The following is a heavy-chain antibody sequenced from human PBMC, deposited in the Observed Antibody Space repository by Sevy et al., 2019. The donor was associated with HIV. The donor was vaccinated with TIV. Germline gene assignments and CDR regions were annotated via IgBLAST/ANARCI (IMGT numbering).Heavy chain of an antibody. CDR1: GDSVSSNSYY. D-gene: IGHD4-17*01. J-gene: IGHJ4*02. Sequence: SETLSLTCTVSGDSVSSNSYYWGWIRQPPGAGLEWLAIIYNDGRTDSKPSLRSRVSISLDTSKNEFSLNLTSVTVADTAVYYCAGGHTYGEFDSWGQGTLVTVSS. V-gene: IGHV4-39*01. CDR2: IYNDGRT. CDR3: AGGHTYGEFDS.